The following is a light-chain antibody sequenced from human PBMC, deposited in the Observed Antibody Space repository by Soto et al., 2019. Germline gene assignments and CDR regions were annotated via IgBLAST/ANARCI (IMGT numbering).Light chain of an antibody. V-gene: IGKV3-11*01. CDR1: QSVSSY. Sequence: EIVLTQSPATLSLSPGERATLSCRASQSVSSYLAWYQQKPGQAPRLLIYDASNRATGIPARFSGSGAGTEFTLTISSLQPDDSATYYCQQYNSYPLTFGGGTKVDIK. CDR2: DAS. CDR3: QQYNSYPLT. J-gene: IGKJ4*01.